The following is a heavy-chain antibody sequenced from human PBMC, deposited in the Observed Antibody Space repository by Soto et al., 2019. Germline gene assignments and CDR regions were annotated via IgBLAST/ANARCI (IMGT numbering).Heavy chain of an antibody. CDR3: SDDTFGDKDF. CDR2: VNPDGTIT. V-gene: IGHV3-74*01. Sequence: GGSLRLSCAASGYTFSHYWIHWVRQAPWKGLVWVSRVNPDGTITTYADSVKGRFTISRDNAKNTLYLQMNSLGVEDTALYYCSDDTFGDKDFLGQGTPVTVSS. J-gene: IGHJ4*02. CDR1: GYTFSHYW. D-gene: IGHD3-9*01.